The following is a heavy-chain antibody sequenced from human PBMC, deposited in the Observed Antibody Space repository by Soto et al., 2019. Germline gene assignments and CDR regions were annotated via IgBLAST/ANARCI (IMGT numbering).Heavy chain of an antibody. CDR2: INHSGST. CDR1: GGSFRGYY. CDR3: ARPVVVITTLGAFDI. V-gene: IGHV4-34*01. J-gene: IGHJ3*02. D-gene: IGHD3-22*01. Sequence: SETLSLTCAVYGGSFRGYYWSWIRQPPGKGLEWIGEINHSGSTNYNPSLKSRVTISVDTSKNQFSLKLSSVTAADTAVYYCARPVVVITTLGAFDIWGQGTMVTVS.